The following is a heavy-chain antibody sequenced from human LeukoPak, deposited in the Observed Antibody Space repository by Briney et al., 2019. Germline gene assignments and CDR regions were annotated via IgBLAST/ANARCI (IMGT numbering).Heavy chain of an antibody. V-gene: IGHV1-46*01. CDR2: INPSGGST. Sequence: GAPVKVSCKASGYTFTSYYMHWVRQAPGQGLEWMGIINPSGGSTSYAQKFQGRVTMTRDSSTSTVYMELSSLRSEDTAVYYCARGFRLSAIEDWFDPWGQGTLVTVSS. CDR3: ARGFRLSAIEDWFDP. J-gene: IGHJ5*02. D-gene: IGHD2-2*02. CDR1: GYTFTSYY.